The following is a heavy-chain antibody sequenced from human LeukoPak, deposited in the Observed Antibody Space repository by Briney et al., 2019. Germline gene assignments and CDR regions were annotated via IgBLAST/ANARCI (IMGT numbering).Heavy chain of an antibody. J-gene: IGHJ4*02. V-gene: IGHV4-59*08. Sequence: SETLSLTCTVSGESISGFYWTWIRQPPGKGLEWIGYIYYSGSTNYNPSLKSRVTISVDTSKNQFSLKLSSVTAADTAVYYCARAPHDYGDYFTFDYWGQGTLVTVSS. CDR3: ARAPHDYGDYFTFDY. CDR1: GESISGFY. CDR2: IYYSGST. D-gene: IGHD4-17*01.